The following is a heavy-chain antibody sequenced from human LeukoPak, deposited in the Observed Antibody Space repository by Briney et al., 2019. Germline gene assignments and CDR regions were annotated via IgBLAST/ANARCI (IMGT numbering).Heavy chain of an antibody. V-gene: IGHV3-30*02. Sequence: GGSLRLSCAASGFTFGSYGMHWVRQAPGKGLEWVAFIRYDGSNKYYADSVKGRFTISRDNSKNTLYLQMNSLRAEDTAVYYCAKNLYYYDSSGHLFDYWGQGTLVTVSS. J-gene: IGHJ4*02. CDR3: AKNLYYYDSSGHLFDY. D-gene: IGHD3-22*01. CDR2: IRYDGSNK. CDR1: GFTFGSYG.